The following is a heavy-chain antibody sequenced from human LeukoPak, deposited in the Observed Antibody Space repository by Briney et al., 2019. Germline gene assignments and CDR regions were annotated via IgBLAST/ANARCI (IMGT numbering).Heavy chain of an antibody. CDR3: ARGSLGSSTSSDCCPLDY. CDR2: ISGSGGST. CDR1: GFTFSSYA. J-gene: IGHJ4*02. Sequence: GGSLRLSCAASGFTFSSYAMSWVRQAPGKGLEWVSAISGSGGSTYYADSVKGRFTISRDNSKNTLYLQMNSLRAEDTAVFYCARGSLGSSTSSDCCPLDYWGQGALVTVSS. V-gene: IGHV3-23*01. D-gene: IGHD2-21*01.